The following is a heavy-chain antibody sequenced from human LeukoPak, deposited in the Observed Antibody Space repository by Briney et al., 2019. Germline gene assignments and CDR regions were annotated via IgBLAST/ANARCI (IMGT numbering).Heavy chain of an antibody. CDR1: GYTFTGYY. Sequence: ASVKVSCKASGYTFTGYYMHWVRQAPGQGLEWMGWINPNSGGTNYAQKFQGRVTMTRDTSISTAYMELSGLRSDDTAVYYCARERKLVGATVYYFDYWGQGTLVTVSS. CDR3: ARERKLVGATVYYFDY. D-gene: IGHD1-26*01. J-gene: IGHJ4*02. CDR2: INPNSGGT. V-gene: IGHV1-2*02.